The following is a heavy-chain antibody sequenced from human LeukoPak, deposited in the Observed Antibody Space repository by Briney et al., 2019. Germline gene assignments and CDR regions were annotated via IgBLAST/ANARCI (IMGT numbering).Heavy chain of an antibody. J-gene: IGHJ4*02. V-gene: IGHV3-48*02. CDR1: GFTFNTYS. Sequence: GGSLRLSCAASGFTFNTYSMSWVRQAPGKGLEWISYISSSSSVIYYADSVKGRFTISRDNARNSLYLQMNSLRDGDTAVYYCARDMSLLWFGDPFDYWGQGTLVTVSS. CDR2: ISSSSSVI. CDR3: ARDMSLLWFGDPFDY. D-gene: IGHD3-10*01.